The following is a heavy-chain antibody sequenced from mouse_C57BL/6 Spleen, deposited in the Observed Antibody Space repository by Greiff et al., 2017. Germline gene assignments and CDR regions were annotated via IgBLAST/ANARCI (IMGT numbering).Heavy chain of an antibody. CDR1: GYSITGYY. V-gene: IGHV1-42*01. J-gene: IGHJ1*03. Sequence: EVPLQQSGPELVKPGASVKISCKVSGYSITGYYMGWVKQRPEKSLEWFVEIIPSTGGTTYNQKFKAKGTLTVEKSSSTAYMQLKSLTSEDAAVYYCARDGNMRDFDVWGTGTTVTVSS. CDR2: IIPSTGGT. CDR3: ARDGNMRDFDV. D-gene: IGHD2-3*01.